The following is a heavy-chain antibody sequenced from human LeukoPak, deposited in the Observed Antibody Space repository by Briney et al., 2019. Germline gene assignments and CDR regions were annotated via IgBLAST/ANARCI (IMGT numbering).Heavy chain of an antibody. CDR1: GGSISSSDYY. Sequence: SETLSLTCTVSGGSISSSDYYWGWIRQPPGKGLQWIGSIYYSGSTYYNPSLKSRVTISIDTSNNQFSLKLSSVTAADTAVYYCARVGVLRYFDWLNYYYYYMDVWGKGTTVTVSS. CDR3: ARVGVLRYFDWLNYYYYYMDV. D-gene: IGHD3-9*01. J-gene: IGHJ6*03. CDR2: IYYSGST. V-gene: IGHV4-39*07.